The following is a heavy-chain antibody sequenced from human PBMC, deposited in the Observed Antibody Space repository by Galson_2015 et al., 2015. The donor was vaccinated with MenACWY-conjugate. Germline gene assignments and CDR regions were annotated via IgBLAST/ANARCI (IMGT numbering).Heavy chain of an antibody. J-gene: IGHJ5*02. V-gene: IGHV3-48*02. Sequence: SLRLSCAASRFTFSSYSMNWVRQAPGKGLEWISYISSDGSTKYYADSVKGRSTISRDNAKNSLYLQMNSLRDEDTAVYYCAKDGGVAVAGRFDPWGQGTLVTVAS. CDR1: RFTFSSYS. CDR3: AKDGGVAVAGRFDP. CDR2: ISSDGSTK. D-gene: IGHD6-19*01.